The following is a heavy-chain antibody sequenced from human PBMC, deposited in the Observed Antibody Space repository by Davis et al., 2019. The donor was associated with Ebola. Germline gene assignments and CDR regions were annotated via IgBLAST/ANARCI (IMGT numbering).Heavy chain of an antibody. V-gene: IGHV3-23*01. J-gene: IGHJ4*02. CDR1: GFTFSSYW. D-gene: IGHD3-22*01. CDR3: ARVYSSGYYWDY. Sequence: GESLKISCAASGFTFSSYWMSWVRQAPGKGLEWVSAISGSGGSTYYADSVKGRFTISRDNSKNTLYLQMNSLRAEDTAVYYCARVYSSGYYWDYWGQGTLVTVSS. CDR2: ISGSGGST.